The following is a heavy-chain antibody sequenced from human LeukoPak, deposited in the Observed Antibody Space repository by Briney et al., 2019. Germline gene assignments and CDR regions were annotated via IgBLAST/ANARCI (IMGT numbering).Heavy chain of an antibody. V-gene: IGHV1-3*01. D-gene: IGHD3-22*01. CDR1: GYTFTNYA. CDR3: ARDFRSLSYDSSGYYPLGY. Sequence: ASVKVSCKASGYTFTNYAIHWVRQAPGQRLEWMGWINARNGNTKYSQKFQGRVIITRDTSASTAYMDLSGLRSEGTAVYYCARDFRSLSYDSSGYYPLGYWGQGTLVAVSS. J-gene: IGHJ4*02. CDR2: INARNGNT.